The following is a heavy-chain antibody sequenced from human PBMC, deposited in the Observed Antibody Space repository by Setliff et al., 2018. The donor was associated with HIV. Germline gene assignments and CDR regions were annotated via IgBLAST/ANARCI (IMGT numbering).Heavy chain of an antibody. Sequence: SETLSLTCTVSGGSISSTNYFWGWIRQPPGKGLEWIGSIYYSGSTYYNPSLKSRVTISVDTSKNQFSLKLSFVTAADTAVYYCARGWFGGYYFDYWGQGTLVTVSS. CDR3: ARGWFGGYYFDY. J-gene: IGHJ4*02. D-gene: IGHD3-10*01. CDR1: GGSISSTNYF. CDR2: IYYSGST. V-gene: IGHV4-39*07.